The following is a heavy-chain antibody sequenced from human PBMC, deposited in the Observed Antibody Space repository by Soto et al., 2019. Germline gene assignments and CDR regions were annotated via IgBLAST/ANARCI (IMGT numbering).Heavy chain of an antibody. Sequence: QVQLVESWGGVVQPGRSLRLSCAASGFTFSSYAMHWVRQAPGTGLEWVAVISYDGSNKYYADSVKGRFTISRDNSKNTLYLQMNSLRAEDTAVYYCARDGRWSSSWDLFDYCGQGTLVTVSS. V-gene: IGHV3-30-3*01. J-gene: IGHJ4*02. D-gene: IGHD6-13*01. CDR2: ISYDGSNK. CDR1: GFTFSSYA. CDR3: ARDGRWSSSWDLFDY.